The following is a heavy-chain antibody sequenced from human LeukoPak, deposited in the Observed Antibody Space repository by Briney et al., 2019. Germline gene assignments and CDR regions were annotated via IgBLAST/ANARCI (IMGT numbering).Heavy chain of an antibody. V-gene: IGHV4-4*09. CDR1: GGSISSDY. D-gene: IGHD3-3*01. Sequence: PSETLSLTCPVSGGSISSDYWSWIRQPPGKGLEWIGYSYTSGSTNYNPSRKSRVTISVDTSKNQFSLKLRSVTAADTAVYYCARHPYDFWSGYYTGWFAPWGQGTLVTVSS. J-gene: IGHJ5*02. CDR3: ARHPYDFWSGYYTGWFAP. CDR2: SYTSGST.